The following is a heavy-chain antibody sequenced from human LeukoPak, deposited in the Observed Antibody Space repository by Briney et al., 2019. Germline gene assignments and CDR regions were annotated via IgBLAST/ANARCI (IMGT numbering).Heavy chain of an antibody. D-gene: IGHD3-22*01. CDR3: ASNYDSSGYYGFDY. V-gene: IGHV3-21*01. J-gene: IGHJ4*02. CDR2: ISSSSSYI. Sequence: GGSLRLSCAASGFTFSSYSMNWVRQAPGKGLEWVSSISSSSSYIYYADSVKGRSTISRDNAKNSLHLQMNSLRAEDTAVYYCASNYDSSGYYGFDYWGQGTLVTVSS. CDR1: GFTFSSYS.